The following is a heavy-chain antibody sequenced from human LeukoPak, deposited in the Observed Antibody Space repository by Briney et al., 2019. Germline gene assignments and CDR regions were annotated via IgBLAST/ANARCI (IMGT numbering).Heavy chain of an antibody. D-gene: IGHD5-12*01. CDR3: AKATENPWNYYYYYYMDV. CDR1: GFTFSSYA. J-gene: IGHJ6*03. V-gene: IGHV3-23*01. Sequence: GGSLRLSCAASGFTFSSYAMSWVRQAPGKGLEWVSAISGSGGSTYYADSVKGRFTISRDNSKNTLYLQMNSLRAEDTAVYYCAKATENPWNYYYYYYMDVWGKGTTVTVSS. CDR2: ISGSGGST.